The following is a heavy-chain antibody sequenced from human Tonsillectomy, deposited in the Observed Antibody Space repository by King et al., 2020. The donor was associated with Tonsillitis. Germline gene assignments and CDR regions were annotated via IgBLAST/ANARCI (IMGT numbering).Heavy chain of an antibody. D-gene: IGHD3-10*01. CDR2: ISWNSGSI. CDR1: GFTFDDYA. Sequence: VQLVQSGGGLVQPGRSLRLSCAASGFTFDDYAMHWVRQAPGQGLEWVSGISWNSGSIRYADSVKGRFTISRDNAKNSLYLQMNSLRAEDTALYYCAKGANYYGSGTYDYWGQGTLVTVSS. J-gene: IGHJ4*02. CDR3: AKGANYYGSGTYDY. V-gene: IGHV3-9*01.